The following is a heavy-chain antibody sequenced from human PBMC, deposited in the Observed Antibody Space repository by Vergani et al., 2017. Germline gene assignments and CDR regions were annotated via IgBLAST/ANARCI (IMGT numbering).Heavy chain of an antibody. J-gene: IGHJ4*02. V-gene: IGHV3-23*01. CDR1: GFTFSSHA. CDR2: IKNTGDGT. Sequence: EVQLLQSEGAVVQPGGSLRLSCVASGFTFSSHAMSWVRQGPGQGLEWVSSIKNTGDGTHYADSVKGRFTISRDNSKNTLYLQMNSLRVEDTAVYYYGRGSGNYNWGQGTLVTVSS. CDR3: GRGSGNYN. D-gene: IGHD5-24*01.